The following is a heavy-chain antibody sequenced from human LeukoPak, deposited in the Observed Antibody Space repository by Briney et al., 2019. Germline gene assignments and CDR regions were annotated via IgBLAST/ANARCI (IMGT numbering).Heavy chain of an antibody. J-gene: IGHJ4*02. CDR3: ASYLVATITGNQYYFDY. Sequence: PSETLSLTCAVYGGSFSGYYWSWIRQPPGKGLEWIGEINHSGSTNYNPSLKSRVTISVDTSKNQFSPKLSSVTAADTAVYYCASYLVATITGNQYYFDYWGQGTLVTVSS. CDR2: INHSGST. CDR1: GGSFSGYY. V-gene: IGHV4-34*01. D-gene: IGHD5-12*01.